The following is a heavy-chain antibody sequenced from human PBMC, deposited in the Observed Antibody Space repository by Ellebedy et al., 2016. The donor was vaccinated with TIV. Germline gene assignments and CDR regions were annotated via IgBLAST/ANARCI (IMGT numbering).Heavy chain of an antibody. CDR1: GDNVHQVS. CDR3: ANQRRSRVARGVRAFYFDP. J-gene: IGHJ5*02. CDR2: FDPEEDET. D-gene: IGHD3-10*01. Sequence: AASVKVSCKVSGDNVHQVSIHWVRQIPGKGLEWMGGFDPEEDETIYTHTFRGRLRVTEDTSSGTVYMEMSNLRSDDTAVYYCANQRRSRVARGVRAFYFDPWGQGTLVTVSS. V-gene: IGHV1-24*01.